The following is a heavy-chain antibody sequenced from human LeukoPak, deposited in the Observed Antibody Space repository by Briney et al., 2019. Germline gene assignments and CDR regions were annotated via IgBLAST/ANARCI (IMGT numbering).Heavy chain of an antibody. CDR2: IGYDGSNK. CDR3: ARVLSQYYYYYGMDV. Sequence: PGGSLRLSWAASGFTFSSYGRHWFRQPPGKGLEGVAVIGYDGSNKYYADSVKGRFTISRDNSKNTLYLQMNSLRAEDTAVYYCARVLSQYYYYYGMDVWGQGTTVTVSS. V-gene: IGHV3-33*01. D-gene: IGHD3-10*01. J-gene: IGHJ6*02. CDR1: GFTFSSYG.